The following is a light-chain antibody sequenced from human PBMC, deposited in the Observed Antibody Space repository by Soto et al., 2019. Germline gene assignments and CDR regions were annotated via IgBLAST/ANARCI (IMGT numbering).Light chain of an antibody. J-gene: IGLJ1*01. CDR3: SSFTSTHTYV. V-gene: IGLV2-14*01. CDR1: SSDIGGYNY. Sequence: QSALTQPASVSGSPGQSTTISCTGTSSDIGGYNYVSWYQLLPGEAPKLIIYDVSDRPSGVSTRFSGSKSGNTASLTIYGLQAEDEGDYYCSSFTSTHTYVFGTGTQVTVL. CDR2: DVS.